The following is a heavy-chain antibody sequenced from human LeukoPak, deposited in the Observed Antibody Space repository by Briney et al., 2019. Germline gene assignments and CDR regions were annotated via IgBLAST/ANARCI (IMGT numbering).Heavy chain of an antibody. J-gene: IGHJ4*02. CDR1: GGSISSGGYS. CDR3: AREWDTSSFDPRASGDY. CDR2: ISHSGST. D-gene: IGHD3-9*01. V-gene: IGHV4-30-2*01. Sequence: SETLSLTCAVSGGSISSGGYSWSWIRQPPGKGLEWIGYISHSGSTYYIPSLNSRVTISVDRSKNQFSLKLSSVTAADTAVYYCAREWDTSSFDPRASGDYWGQGTPVTVSS.